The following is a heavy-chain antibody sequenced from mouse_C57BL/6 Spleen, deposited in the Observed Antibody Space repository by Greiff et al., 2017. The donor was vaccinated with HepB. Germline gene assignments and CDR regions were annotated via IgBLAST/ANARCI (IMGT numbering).Heavy chain of an antibody. CDR2: IYPGDGDT. CDR1: GYAFSSSW. V-gene: IGHV1-82*01. CDR3: ARDPGDWFAY. Sequence: QVQLQQSGPELVKPGASVKLSCKASGYAFSSSWMNWVKQRPGKGLEWIGRIYPGDGDTNYNGKFKGKATLTADTSSSTAYMQLSSLTSEDSAVYCCARDPGDWFAYWGQGTLVTVSA. J-gene: IGHJ3*01.